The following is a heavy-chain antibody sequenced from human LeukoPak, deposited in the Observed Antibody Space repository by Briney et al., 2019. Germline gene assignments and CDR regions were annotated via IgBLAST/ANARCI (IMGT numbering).Heavy chain of an antibody. V-gene: IGHV4-38-2*02. Sequence: SETLSLTCTVSGYSISSGYYWGWIRQPPGKGLAWIGSIYHSGSTYYNPSLKSRVTISVDTSKNQFSLKLSSVTAADTAVYYCAGKPGGGSYSGGGPGYWGQGTLVTVSS. D-gene: IGHD1-26*01. CDR2: IYHSGST. CDR1: GYSISSGYY. J-gene: IGHJ4*02. CDR3: AGKPGGGSYSGGGPGY.